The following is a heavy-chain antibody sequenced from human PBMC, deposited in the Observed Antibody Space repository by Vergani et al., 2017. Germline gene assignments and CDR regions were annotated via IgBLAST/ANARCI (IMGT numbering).Heavy chain of an antibody. CDR2: INSDGSST. Sequence: EVQLVESGGGFVQPGGSLRLSCAASGFTFSNYWMHWVRQAPGKGLVWVSRINSDGSSTSYADSVKGRFTISRDNAKNTLYLQMNSLRAEDTAVYYCAKDLNSGSYLSDWYFDLWGRGTLVTVSS. CDR1: GFTFSNYW. J-gene: IGHJ2*01. CDR3: AKDLNSGSYLSDWYFDL. V-gene: IGHV3-74*01. D-gene: IGHD1-26*01.